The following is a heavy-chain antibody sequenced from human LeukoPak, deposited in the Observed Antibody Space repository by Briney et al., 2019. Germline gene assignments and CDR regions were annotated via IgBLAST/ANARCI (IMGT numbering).Heavy chain of an antibody. J-gene: IGHJ4*02. CDR3: AKDPWYCGSGSYSIPYFDY. CDR2: ISGSGGST. V-gene: IGHV3-23*01. D-gene: IGHD3-10*01. CDR1: GFTFSSYA. Sequence: GGSLRLSCAASGFTFSSYAMSWVRQAPGKGLEWVSAISGSGGSTYYADSVKGRFTISRDNSKNTLYLQMNSLRAEDTAVYYCAKDPWYCGSGSYSIPYFDYWGQGTLVTVSS.